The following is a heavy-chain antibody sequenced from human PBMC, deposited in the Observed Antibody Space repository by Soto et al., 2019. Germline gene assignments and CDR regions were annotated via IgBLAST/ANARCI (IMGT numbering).Heavy chain of an antibody. Sequence: QVQLEQSGAEVKKPGSSVSVSCKVSGGTFSNYALSWVRQAPGQGLEWMGGIVPLFYTDTYAQKFQGRVKITADESTNTAYMELSSLRSEDTAIYYCARGRLWLDTFDVWGQGTMVTVSS. CDR3: ARGRLWLDTFDV. V-gene: IGHV1-69*12. CDR2: IVPLFYTD. D-gene: IGHD1-1*01. CDR1: GGTFSNYA. J-gene: IGHJ3*01.